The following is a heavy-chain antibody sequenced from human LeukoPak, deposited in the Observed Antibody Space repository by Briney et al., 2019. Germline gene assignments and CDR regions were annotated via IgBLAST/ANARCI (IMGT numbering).Heavy chain of an antibody. Sequence: PSETLSLTCTVSGGSISRYYWSWIRRPPGKGLEWIGYIDDSGNTNYNPSLKSQVTISVDKSKNQFSLKLSFVTAADTAMYYCARSDYHNSGSHTVFDAFDIWGQGTRVTVSS. CDR2: IDDSGNT. D-gene: IGHD3-10*01. CDR1: GGSISRYY. CDR3: ARSDYHNSGSHTVFDAFDI. J-gene: IGHJ3*02. V-gene: IGHV4-59*01.